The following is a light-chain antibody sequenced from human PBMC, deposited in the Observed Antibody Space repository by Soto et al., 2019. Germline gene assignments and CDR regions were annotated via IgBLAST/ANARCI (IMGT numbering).Light chain of an antibody. J-gene: IGKJ1*01. CDR1: QSVGSN. CDR2: GAS. Sequence: EIVMTQSPATLSVSPGERATLSCRASQSVGSNLAWYQQKPGQAPRLLIYGASTRATGIPARFSGSGSGTEFTLTISRLQSEDLAIYFCQQYNNWPPDRTFGQGTKVEIK. CDR3: QQYNNWPPDRT. V-gene: IGKV3-15*01.